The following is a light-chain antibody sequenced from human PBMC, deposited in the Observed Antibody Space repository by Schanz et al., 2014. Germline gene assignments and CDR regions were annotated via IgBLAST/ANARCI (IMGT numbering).Light chain of an antibody. CDR2: DAS. J-gene: IGKJ1*01. CDR1: QSLSSDY. V-gene: IGKV3-11*01. CDR3: QQRSNWPRT. Sequence: EIVLTQSPGTLSLSPGERATLSCRASQSLSSDYLAWYQQKPGQAPRLLIYDASNRATGIPARFSGSGSGTDFTLTISSLEPEDFAVYYCQQRSNWPRTFGQGTKVEIK.